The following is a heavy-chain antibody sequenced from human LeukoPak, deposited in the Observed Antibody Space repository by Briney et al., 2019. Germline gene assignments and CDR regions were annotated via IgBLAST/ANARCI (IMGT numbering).Heavy chain of an antibody. CDR3: ARDGFVRGSDGYYYYMDV. V-gene: IGHV4-38-2*02. CDR1: GYSISSGYY. D-gene: IGHD1-26*01. Sequence: SETLSLTCTVSGYSISSGYYWGWIRQPPGKGLEWIGSIYHSGSTYYNPSLKSRVTISVDTSKNQFSLKLSSVTAADTAVYYCARDGFVRGSDGYYYYMDVWGKGTTVTVSS. CDR2: IYHSGST. J-gene: IGHJ6*03.